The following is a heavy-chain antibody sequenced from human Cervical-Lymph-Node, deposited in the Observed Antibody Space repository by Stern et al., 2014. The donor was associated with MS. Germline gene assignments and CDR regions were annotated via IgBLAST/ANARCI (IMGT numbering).Heavy chain of an antibody. CDR2: RVSSGGKI. D-gene: IGHD2-21*02. Sequence: DVQLLESGGGLVKPVGTLRLSCIASGFDFDSYSMSWVRQVPGKGLEWGGSRVSSGGKIFYADSVKGRFTISRDNSMKSLYLQMKSLRLEDTATYYCASPHCGGDCWANDQYTMDVWGQGTTVTVAS. J-gene: IGHJ6*02. CDR1: GFDFDSYS. CDR3: ASPHCGGDCWANDQYTMDV. V-gene: IGHV3-21*01.